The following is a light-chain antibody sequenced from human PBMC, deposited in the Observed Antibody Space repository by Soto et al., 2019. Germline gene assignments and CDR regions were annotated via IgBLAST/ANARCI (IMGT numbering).Light chain of an antibody. CDR2: EVS. V-gene: IGLV2-14*01. Sequence: QSVLTQPASVSGSPGQSITISCTGTSSDVGAYNYVSWYLQHPGKAPKLIIYEVSNRPSGVSNRFSGSKSGTTASLTISGLQAEDEADYYCSSYTTSSTVVFGGGTKVTVL. CDR1: SSDVGAYNY. CDR3: SSYTTSSTVV. J-gene: IGLJ2*01.